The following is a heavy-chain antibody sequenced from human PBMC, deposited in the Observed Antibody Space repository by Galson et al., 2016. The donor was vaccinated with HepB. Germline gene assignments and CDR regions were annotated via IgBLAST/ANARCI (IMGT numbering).Heavy chain of an antibody. Sequence: SLRLSCAASGFTFSNYAMNWVRQVPGKGLEWVSGISGGGGGTYYAGSVKGRFTISRDNSKNTLYLQMNSLRAEVTAVYNCAKGTDNWNQYDLDVWGKGTTVTVSS. J-gene: IGHJ6*03. CDR3: AKGTDNWNQYDLDV. CDR1: GFTFSNYA. CDR2: ISGGGGGT. V-gene: IGHV3-23*01. D-gene: IGHD1-20*01.